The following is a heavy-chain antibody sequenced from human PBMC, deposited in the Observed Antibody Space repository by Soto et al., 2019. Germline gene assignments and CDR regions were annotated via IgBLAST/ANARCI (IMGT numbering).Heavy chain of an antibody. Sequence: GASVKVSCKASGNTFASHGFSWVRQAPGQGLEWMGWISGFNGQTNYALKFQGRVTLTTDASTSTAYMELRSLRSDDMAVFYCARAPDNYYFDSWGQGTLVTVSS. CDR1: GNTFASHG. CDR2: ISGFNGQT. V-gene: IGHV1-18*03. D-gene: IGHD1-1*01. J-gene: IGHJ4*02. CDR3: ARAPDNYYFDS.